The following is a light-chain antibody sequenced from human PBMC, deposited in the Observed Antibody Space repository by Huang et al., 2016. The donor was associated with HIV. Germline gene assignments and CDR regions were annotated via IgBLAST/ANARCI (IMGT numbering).Light chain of an antibody. CDR1: RSLLHSNGYNY. CDR3: MQALQAPT. V-gene: IGKV2-28*01. J-gene: IGKJ5*01. CDR2: WGS. Sequence: DIVMTQSPLSLPVTPGEPASISCRSSRSLLHSNGYNYLDWYLQKPGQSPQLLIYWGSNRASGGPDRFSGSGSGTDFTLKISRVEAEDVGVYYCMQALQAPTFGQGTRLEIK.